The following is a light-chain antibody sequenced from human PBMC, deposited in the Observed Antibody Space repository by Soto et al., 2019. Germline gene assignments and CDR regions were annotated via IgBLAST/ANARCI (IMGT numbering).Light chain of an antibody. Sequence: EIVMTQSPATLSVSPGERATLSCRASQSVYNNLAWYQQKPGQAPRLLIYGASTRATGIPARFSGSGSGTDFSLTISRLEPEDFAVYHCQQYSSSPRTFGQGTRLEIK. CDR2: GAS. J-gene: IGKJ5*01. CDR3: QQYSSSPRT. CDR1: QSVYNN. V-gene: IGKV3-15*01.